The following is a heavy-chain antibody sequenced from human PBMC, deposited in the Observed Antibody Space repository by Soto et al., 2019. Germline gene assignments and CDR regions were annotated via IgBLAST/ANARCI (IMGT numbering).Heavy chain of an antibody. CDR1: GFTFSSYG. V-gene: IGHV3-33*01. D-gene: IGHD5-18*01. Sequence: WGSLRLSCAASGFTFSSYGMHWVRQAPGKGLEWVAVIWYDGSNKYYADSVKGRFTISRDNSKNTLYLQMNSLRAEDTAVYYCARDPGWIQLWSTHDYYYGMDVWGQGTTVTVSS. CDR3: ARDPGWIQLWSTHDYYYGMDV. J-gene: IGHJ6*02. CDR2: IWYDGSNK.